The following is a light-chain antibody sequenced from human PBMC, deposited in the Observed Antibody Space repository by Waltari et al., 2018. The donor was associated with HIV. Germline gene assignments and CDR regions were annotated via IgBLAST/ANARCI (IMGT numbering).Light chain of an antibody. V-gene: IGLV1-40*01. CDR1: SSNIGSNFD. CDR3: QSFVNSLNGYV. J-gene: IGLJ1*01. CDR2: SNS. Sequence: QSVLTQPPSVSGAPGQRVTISCTGSSSNIGSNFDVHWYQLPPGSAPKLLIFSNSNQPSGFPDRFSASQAATPASLAISGLQPEDEAEYYCQSFVNSLNGYVFGTGTTVIVL.